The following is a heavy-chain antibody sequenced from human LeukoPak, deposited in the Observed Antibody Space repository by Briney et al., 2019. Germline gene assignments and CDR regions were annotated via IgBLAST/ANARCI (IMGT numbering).Heavy chain of an antibody. V-gene: IGHV3-30*02. CDR1: GFTFSSYG. CDR3: AKDGGYCSSTSCHYYYYMDV. D-gene: IGHD2-2*03. Sequence: GGSLRLSCAASGFTFSSYGMHWVRQAPGKGLEWVAFIRYDESNKYYADSVKGRFTISRDNSKNTLYLQMNSLRAEDTAVYYCAKDGGYCSSTSCHYYYYMDVWGKGTTVTVSS. CDR2: IRYDESNK. J-gene: IGHJ6*03.